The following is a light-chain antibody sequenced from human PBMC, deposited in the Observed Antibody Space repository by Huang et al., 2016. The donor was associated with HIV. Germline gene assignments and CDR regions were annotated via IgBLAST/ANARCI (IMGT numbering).Light chain of an antibody. CDR1: QSVSNN. J-gene: IGKJ1*01. Sequence: EIVMTQSPATLSVSPGERATLSCRASQSVSNNLAWYQQKPGQAPGLLINGASTRATGIPARFSGSGSWTEFTLTISSLQSEDFAVYYCQQYNNWPQTFGQGTKVDIK. V-gene: IGKV3-15*01. CDR3: QQYNNWPQT. CDR2: GAS.